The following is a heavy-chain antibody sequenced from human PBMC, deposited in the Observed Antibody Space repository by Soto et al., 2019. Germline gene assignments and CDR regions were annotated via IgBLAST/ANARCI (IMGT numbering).Heavy chain of an antibody. CDR1: GYTFTGYY. CDR2: INPNSGDT. CDR3: ARGGSSGWYGDY. J-gene: IGHJ4*02. V-gene: IGHV1-2*02. Sequence: QVQLVQSGAEVKKPGASVKVSCKASGYTFTGYYMHWVRQAPGQGLEWMGWINPNSGDTNYAQKFQGRVTMTRDTSISTGYMELSRLRSDDTAVYYSARGGSSGWYGDYWGQGILVTVSS. D-gene: IGHD6-19*01.